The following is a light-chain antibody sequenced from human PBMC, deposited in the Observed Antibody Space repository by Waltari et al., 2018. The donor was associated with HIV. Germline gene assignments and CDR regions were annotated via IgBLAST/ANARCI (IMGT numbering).Light chain of an antibody. J-gene: IGLJ1*01. CDR3: KTRDRSGNLYV. Sequence: SSEVTQVPAVSVALGQTVKITCQGDNLRTYYASWYQQRPGQAPVLVSYGKNKRPSEIPDRFSSSASRNTASLTITGAQAEDEADYYCKTRDRSGNLYVFGTGTTVTV. CDR2: GKN. CDR1: NLRTYY. V-gene: IGLV3-19*01.